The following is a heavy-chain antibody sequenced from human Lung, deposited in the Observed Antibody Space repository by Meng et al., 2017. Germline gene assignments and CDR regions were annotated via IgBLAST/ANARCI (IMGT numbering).Heavy chain of an antibody. V-gene: IGHV3-21*01. Sequence: GRRGGLGGGCVQPGGSLRLSCAASGFTFSIYSMNWVRQAPGKGLEWVSSISSSRSSIYYADSVKGRFTISRDNAKNSLYLQMNSLRAEDTAVYYCARGGGTSDYWGQGTLVTVSS. CDR2: ISSSRSSI. CDR1: GFTFSIYS. D-gene: IGHD1-7*01. J-gene: IGHJ4*02. CDR3: ARGGGTSDY.